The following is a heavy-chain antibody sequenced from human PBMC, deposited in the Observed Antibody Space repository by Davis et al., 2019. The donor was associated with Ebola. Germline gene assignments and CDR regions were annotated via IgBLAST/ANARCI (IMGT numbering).Heavy chain of an antibody. CDR1: GFPFSSYG. CDR3: AKDPREHLIAVAVGLGFGD. V-gene: IGHV3-30*02. CDR2: IRYDGSNK. Sequence: GESLKISCAASGFPFSSYGMHWVRQAPGKGLERVAFIRYDGSNKYYADSVKGRFTISRDNSKNTLYLQMNSLRAEDTAVYYCAKDPREHLIAVAVGLGFGDWGQGTLVTVSS. J-gene: IGHJ4*02. D-gene: IGHD6-19*01.